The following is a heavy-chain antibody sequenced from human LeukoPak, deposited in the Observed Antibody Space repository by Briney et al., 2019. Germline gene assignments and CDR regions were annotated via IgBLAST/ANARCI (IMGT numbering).Heavy chain of an antibody. J-gene: IGHJ5*02. CDR3: ARDTAMVKFDP. CDR2: ISSTSYI. CDR1: GFTFTAYT. D-gene: IGHD5-18*01. V-gene: IGHV3-21*01. Sequence: PGGSLRLSCAASGFTFTAYTINWVRQAPGKGLEWVPSISSTSYIYYADSVKGRFTISRDNAKNSVYLQMNSLRAEDTAVYYCARDTAMVKFDPWGQGTLVTVSS.